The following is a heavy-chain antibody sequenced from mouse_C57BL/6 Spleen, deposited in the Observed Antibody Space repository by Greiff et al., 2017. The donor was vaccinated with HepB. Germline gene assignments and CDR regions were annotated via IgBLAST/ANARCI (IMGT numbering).Heavy chain of an antibody. Sequence: EVQVVESGGGLVKPGGSLKLSCAASGFTFSSYAMSWVRQTPEKRLEWVATISDGGSYTYYPDNVKGRFTISRDNAKNNLYLQMSHLKSEDTAMYYCAALYGYDLAWFAYWGQGTLVTVSA. CDR1: GFTFSSYA. CDR3: AALYGYDLAWFAY. J-gene: IGHJ3*01. D-gene: IGHD2-2*01. CDR2: ISDGGSYT. V-gene: IGHV5-4*01.